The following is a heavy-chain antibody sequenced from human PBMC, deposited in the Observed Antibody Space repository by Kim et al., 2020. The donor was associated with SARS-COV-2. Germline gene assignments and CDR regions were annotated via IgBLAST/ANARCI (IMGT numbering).Heavy chain of an antibody. J-gene: IGHJ4*02. CDR3: ARTYTAMVVFFDY. CDR1: GFTFSSYG. D-gene: IGHD5-18*01. Sequence: GGSLRLSCAASGFTFSSYGMHWVRQAPGKGLEWVAVIWYDGSNKYYADSVKGRFTISRDHSNNTLYLQMHSLRAEDTAVYYCARTYTAMVVFFDYWGQGTRVTV. V-gene: IGHV3-33*01. CDR2: IWYDGSNK.